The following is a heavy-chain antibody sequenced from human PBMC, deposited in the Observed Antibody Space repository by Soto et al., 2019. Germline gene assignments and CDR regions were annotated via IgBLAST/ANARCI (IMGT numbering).Heavy chain of an antibody. Sequence: EVQVVESGGDLVQPGGSLRLSCAASGFTMSDSYMSWVRQAPGKGLEWVSIIYSSGSTYYADSVKGRFTISRDTSKRKLSLQMNSLRAEATAVYYCARGGPRSGQTGYYFDLWGQGTLVTVSS. V-gene: IGHV3-66*01. CDR1: GFTMSDSY. CDR3: ARGGPRSGQTGYYFDL. D-gene: IGHD1-1*01. CDR2: IYSSGST. J-gene: IGHJ4*02.